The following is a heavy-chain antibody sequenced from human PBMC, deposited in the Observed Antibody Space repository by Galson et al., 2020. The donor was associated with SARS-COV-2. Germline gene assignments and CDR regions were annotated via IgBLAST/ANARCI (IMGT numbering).Heavy chain of an antibody. Sequence: SETLSLTCDVSGYSISSGYFWAWIRQAPGKALEWLGSSYHGGKTYYNPSLKNRLTLLLETPKNQVSLRVTSVTASDTAVYYCVRGTFYFYMDDGGKGTTVNV. V-gene: IGHV4-38-2*01. CDR3: VRGTFYFYMDD. CDR1: GYSISSGYF. CDR2: SYHGGKT. J-gene: IGHJ6*03. D-gene: IGHD3-10*01.